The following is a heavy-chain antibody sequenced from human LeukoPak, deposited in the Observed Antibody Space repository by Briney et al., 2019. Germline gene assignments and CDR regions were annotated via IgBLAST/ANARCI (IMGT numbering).Heavy chain of an antibody. CDR1: GFTFSNYD. V-gene: IGHV3-23*01. J-gene: IGHJ4*02. CDR2: VIGSGSST. D-gene: IGHD2-8*01. Sequence: GGSLRLSCAASGFTFSNYDMSWVRRAPGKGLEWVSTVIGSGSSTYYADSVKGRFTISRDNSKSTLYLHMDSLRAEDTALYYCATDLRCTDGNCKYFESWGQGTLVTVSS. CDR3: ATDLRCTDGNCKYFES.